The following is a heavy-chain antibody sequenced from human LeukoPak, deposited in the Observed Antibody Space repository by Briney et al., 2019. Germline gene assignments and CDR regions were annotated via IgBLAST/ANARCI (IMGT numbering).Heavy chain of an antibody. V-gene: IGHV4-30-2*01. CDR3: ARAPMVRGVIGYYGMDV. CDR1: GGSISSGGYS. Sequence: SETLSLTCAVPGGSISSGGYSWSWIRQPPGKGLEWIGYIYHSGSTYYNPSLKSRVTISVDRSKNQFSLKLSSVTAADTAVYYCARAPMVRGVIGYYGMDVWGQGTTVTVSS. CDR2: IYHSGST. D-gene: IGHD3-10*01. J-gene: IGHJ6*02.